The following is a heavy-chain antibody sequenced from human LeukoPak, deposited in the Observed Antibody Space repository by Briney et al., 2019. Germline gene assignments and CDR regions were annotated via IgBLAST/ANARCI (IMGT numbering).Heavy chain of an antibody. CDR3: SSSYYHDSSGYGPLDY. J-gene: IGHJ4*02. CDR1: GFTFSSYW. Sequence: GGSLRLSCAASGFTFSSYWMSWVRQAPGKGLEWVGFVRRGASGGATYYAASVKDRFIISRDDSKSIAYLQMNSLETEDTAVYYCSSSYYHDSSGYGPLDYWGQGTLVTVSS. D-gene: IGHD3-22*01. CDR2: VRRGASGGAT. V-gene: IGHV3-49*04.